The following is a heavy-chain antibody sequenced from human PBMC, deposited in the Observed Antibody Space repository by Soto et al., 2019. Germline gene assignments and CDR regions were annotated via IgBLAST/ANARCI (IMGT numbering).Heavy chain of an antibody. V-gene: IGHV1-18*01. CDR2: ISAYNGNT. CDR3: ARRTVGYPVTTSDFDY. CDR1: GYTFTSYG. Sequence: ASVKVSCKASGYTFTSYGISWVRQAPGQGLEWMGWISAYNGNTNYAQKLQGRVTMTTDTSTSTAYMELRSLRSDDTAVYYCARRTVGYPVTTSDFDYWGQGTLVTVSS. D-gene: IGHD4-17*01. J-gene: IGHJ4*02.